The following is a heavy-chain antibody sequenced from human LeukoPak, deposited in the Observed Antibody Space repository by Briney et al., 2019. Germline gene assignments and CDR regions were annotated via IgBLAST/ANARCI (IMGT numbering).Heavy chain of an antibody. Sequence: RGSLCLSCAASGFTFCSFTIHGVRGGPDGGVWSVLVISYDGSTKTYTDSVKGRFTISRDNSKNTLYLQMNSLRAEDTAVYYCAREGRITMIVVVMDYWGQGNLVTVSS. D-gene: IGHD3-22*01. V-gene: IGHV3-30-3*01. CDR2: ISYDGSTK. J-gene: IGHJ4*02. CDR1: GFTFCSFT. CDR3: AREGRITMIVVVMDY.